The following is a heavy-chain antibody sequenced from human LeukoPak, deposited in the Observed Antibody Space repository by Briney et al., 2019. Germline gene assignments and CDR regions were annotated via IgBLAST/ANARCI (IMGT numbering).Heavy chain of an antibody. J-gene: IGHJ4*02. CDR1: GFTFASYA. Sequence: HSGPSLRLSCAASGFTFASYAMSWVRQPPGKGLEWVSAISGNGGTTYYRDSVKGRFTMSRDNSKNTLYLQMNSLRAEDTAVYYCAKEKYSSGFFDYWGQGTLVTVSS. CDR2: ISGNGGTT. V-gene: IGHV3-23*01. CDR3: AKEKYSSGFFDY. D-gene: IGHD6-19*01.